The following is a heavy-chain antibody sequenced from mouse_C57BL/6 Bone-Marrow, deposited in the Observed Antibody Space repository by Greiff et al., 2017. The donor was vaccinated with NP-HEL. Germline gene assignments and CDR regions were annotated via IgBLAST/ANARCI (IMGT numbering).Heavy chain of an antibody. Sequence: EVKVVESGGGLVKPGGSLKLSCAASGFTFSSYTMSWVRQTPEKRLEWVATISGGGGNTYYPDSVKGRFTISRDNAKNTLYLQRSSLRSEDTALYYCARRYGLAYWGQGTLVTVSA. CDR3: ARRYGLAY. CDR2: ISGGGGNT. J-gene: IGHJ3*01. D-gene: IGHD1-1*02. V-gene: IGHV5-9*01. CDR1: GFTFSSYT.